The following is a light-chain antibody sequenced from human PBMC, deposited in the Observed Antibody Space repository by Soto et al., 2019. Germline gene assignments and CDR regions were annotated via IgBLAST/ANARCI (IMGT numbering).Light chain of an antibody. CDR2: EVS. V-gene: IGLV2-14*01. CDR3: SSYTSSSTLKV. CDR1: SSDVGGYNY. Sequence: QSALTQPASVSGSPGQSITISCTGTSSDVGGYNYVSWYQQHPGKAPKLMIYEVSNRPSGVSNRFSGSKSGNTASLTISWLQSEDEADYYCSSYTSSSTLKVFGGGTKVTVL. J-gene: IGLJ2*01.